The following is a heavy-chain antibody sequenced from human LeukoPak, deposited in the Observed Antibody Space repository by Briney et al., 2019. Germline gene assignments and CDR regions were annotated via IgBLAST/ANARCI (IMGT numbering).Heavy chain of an antibody. CDR2: IHYSGST. CDR1: GSMYNYY. Sequence: SETLSLTCAVGGSMYNYYWSWIRQPPGKGLEWIGYIHYSGSTNYNPSLKSRVTMSLDTSKNQVSLKVNSVTAADTAVYYCARHVSSGGTYAHFDYWGQGTLVTVSS. J-gene: IGHJ4*02. CDR3: ARHVSSGGTYAHFDY. D-gene: IGHD1-26*01. V-gene: IGHV4-59*08.